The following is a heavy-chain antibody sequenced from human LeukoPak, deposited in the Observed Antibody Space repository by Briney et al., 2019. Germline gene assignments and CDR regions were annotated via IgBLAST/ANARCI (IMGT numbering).Heavy chain of an antibody. CDR2: IYTSGST. Sequence: PSETLSLTCTVSGGSISSYYRSRIRQPAGKGLEWIGRIYTSGSTNYNPSLKSRVTMSVDTSKNQFSLKLSSVTAADTAVYYCARVALLVVPAAIQGGYYYYGMDVWGQGTTVTVSS. CDR1: GGSISSYY. J-gene: IGHJ6*02. CDR3: ARVALLVVPAAIQGGYYYYGMDV. D-gene: IGHD2-2*02. V-gene: IGHV4-4*07.